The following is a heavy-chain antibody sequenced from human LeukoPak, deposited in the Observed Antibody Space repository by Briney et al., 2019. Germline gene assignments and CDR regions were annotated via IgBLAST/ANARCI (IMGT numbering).Heavy chain of an antibody. CDR1: GYTFTSYD. J-gene: IGHJ5*02. Sequence: VASVKASCKASGYTFTSYDINWVRQATGQGGEWMGWMNPNRGKTGYAQKFQGRVTITRNTSIRKDYMEMRRVRSEDTPVYYCARGGYDYVWGSYRYTWGWFDPWGQGTLVTVSS. D-gene: IGHD3-16*02. CDR3: ARGGYDYVWGSYRYTWGWFDP. CDR2: MNPNRGKT. V-gene: IGHV1-8*01.